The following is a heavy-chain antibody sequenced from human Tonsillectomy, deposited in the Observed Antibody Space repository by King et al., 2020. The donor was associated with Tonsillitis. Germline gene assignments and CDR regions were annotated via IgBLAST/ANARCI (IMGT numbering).Heavy chain of an antibody. D-gene: IGHD2-8*01. CDR2: IKSDGSNT. V-gene: IGHV3-74*01. CDR3: ARGSIEGMGYDIETRLDGCDP. Sequence: EVQLVESGGGLVQPGGSLRLSCAASGFTFSSYWMHWVRQAPGKGLVWVSRIKSDGSNTSYADSAKGRFTMSRDNAKNTLYLQMNSLRAEDTAVYYCARGSIEGMGYDIETRLDGCDPWGQGTLVTVAS. CDR1: GFTFSSYW. J-gene: IGHJ5*02.